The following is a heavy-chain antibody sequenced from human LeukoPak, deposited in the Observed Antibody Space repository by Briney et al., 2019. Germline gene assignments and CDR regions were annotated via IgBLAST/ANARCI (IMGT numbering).Heavy chain of an antibody. CDR1: GYTFTDYY. CDR3: ARGEGYCSAGTCECTDY. D-gene: IGHD2-15*01. J-gene: IGHJ4*02. Sequence: GASVKVSCKASGYTFTDYYIHWVRQAPGQGPEWMGRINPNSGDTNYAQKFQGRVTMTRDTSISTAYMELSRLRSDDTAVYYCARGEGYCSAGTCECTDYWGQGTLVTVSS. V-gene: IGHV1-2*06. CDR2: INPNSGDT.